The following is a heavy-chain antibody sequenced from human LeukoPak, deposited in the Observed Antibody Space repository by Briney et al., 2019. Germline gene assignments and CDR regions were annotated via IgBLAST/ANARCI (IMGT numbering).Heavy chain of an antibody. CDR1: GGSISSYY. J-gene: IGHJ3*02. D-gene: IGHD3-22*01. V-gene: IGHV4-59*01. CDR2: IYYSGST. CDR3: ARVRATLIVVVIPREFDAFDI. Sequence: SETLSLTCTVSGGSISSYYWSWIRQPQGKGLEWIGYIYYSGSTNYNPSLKSPVTISVDTSKNQFSLKLSSVTAADTAVYYCARVRATLIVVVIPREFDAFDIWGQGTMVTVSS.